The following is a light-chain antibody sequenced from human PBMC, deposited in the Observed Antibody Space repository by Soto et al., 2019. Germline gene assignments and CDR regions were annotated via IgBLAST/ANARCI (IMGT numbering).Light chain of an antibody. J-gene: IGKJ1*01. CDR2: WAS. Sequence: IVMTQSPDSLAVSLGERATINCKSSQSVLYSSNNKNYLAWYQQKPGQPPKLLIYWASTRGSGVPDRFSGSGSGTDFTLTISSLQAEDVAVYYCQQYYTTLWTFGQGTKVEIK. CDR3: QQYYTTLWT. CDR1: QSVLYSSNNKNY. V-gene: IGKV4-1*01.